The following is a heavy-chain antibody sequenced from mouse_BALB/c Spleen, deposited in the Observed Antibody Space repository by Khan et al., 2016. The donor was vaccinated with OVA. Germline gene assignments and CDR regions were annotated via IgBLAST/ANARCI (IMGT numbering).Heavy chain of an antibody. CDR3: IRGYTGDPFAY. CDR1: GFTFSDYY. CDR2: ISDINSYI. D-gene: IGHD2-13*01. J-gene: IGHJ3*01. Sequence: EVELVESGGGLMKPGGSLKLSCAASGFTFSDYYMYWVRQTPEKRLEWVATISDINSYIYYPDNVKGRFTISRDNATNNLYLQMNSLKSEDTAMYYSIRGYTGDPFAYWGQGTLVTVSA. V-gene: IGHV5-4*02.